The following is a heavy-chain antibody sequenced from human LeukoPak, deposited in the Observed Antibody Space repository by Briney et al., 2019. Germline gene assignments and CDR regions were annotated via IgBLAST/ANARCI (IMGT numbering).Heavy chain of an antibody. Sequence: PSETLSLTCAVYGGSFSGYYWSWIRQPPGKGLEWIGEINHSGSTNYNPSLKSRVTISVDTSKNQFSLKLSSVTAAVTAVYYCARARTMVRGVIIKPYYGMDVWGKGTTVTVSS. CDR1: GGSFSGYY. CDR2: INHSGST. V-gene: IGHV4-34*01. CDR3: ARARTMVRGVIIKPYYGMDV. J-gene: IGHJ6*04. D-gene: IGHD3-10*01.